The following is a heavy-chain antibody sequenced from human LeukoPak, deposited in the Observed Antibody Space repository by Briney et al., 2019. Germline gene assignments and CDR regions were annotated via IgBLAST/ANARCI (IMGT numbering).Heavy chain of an antibody. CDR3: APRGIAAY. V-gene: IGHV3-23*01. Sequence: GGSLRLSCAASGFIFSNYGMTWVRQAPGRGLEWVSVINYRSGDITYYADSVKGRFTISRDNSKNTVYLEMNNLGVEDTAVYYCAPRGIAAYWGQGTLVTVSS. CDR1: GFIFSNYG. D-gene: IGHD6-13*01. CDR2: INYRSGDIT. J-gene: IGHJ4*02.